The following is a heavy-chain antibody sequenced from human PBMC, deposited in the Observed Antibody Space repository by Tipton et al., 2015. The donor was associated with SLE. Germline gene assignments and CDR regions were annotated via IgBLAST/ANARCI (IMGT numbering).Heavy chain of an antibody. Sequence: TLSLTCAVYGGSLSNYYWSWIRQSPGKGLEWIGEISHSGTTNYNPSLMSRVTISVDTSKNQFSLRLNSVTAADTAGYYCARVVRYYDTLTGGDQPNWLDPWGPGILVTVSS. CDR2: ISHSGTT. CDR1: GGSLSNYY. D-gene: IGHD3-9*01. V-gene: IGHV4-34*01. CDR3: ARVVRYYDTLTGGDQPNWLDP. J-gene: IGHJ5*02.